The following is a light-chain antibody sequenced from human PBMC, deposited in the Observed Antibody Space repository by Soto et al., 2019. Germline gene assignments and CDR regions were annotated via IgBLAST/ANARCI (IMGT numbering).Light chain of an antibody. V-gene: IGLV2-14*01. CDR2: EVS. CDR1: SSDVGAYKY. CDR3: NSYAGDIIRFV. Sequence: QSVLTQPASVSGSPGQSVTISCTGTSSDVGAYKYVSWYQQHPGKAPKLMIYEVSNRPSGVSNRFSGSKSGNTASLTISELQADDEADYYCNSYAGDIIRFVFGTGTKVTVL. J-gene: IGLJ1*01.